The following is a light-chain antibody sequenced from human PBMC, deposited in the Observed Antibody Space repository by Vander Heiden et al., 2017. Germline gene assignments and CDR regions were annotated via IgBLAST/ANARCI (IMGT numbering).Light chain of an antibody. Sequence: QSALTQPASVSGSPGQSITISCPGTSSDVGGYNYVSWYQQHPSKAPKLIIYEVSNRPSGVSNRFSGSKSGTTASLTISVLQAEDDAYYYCSSYTSSSPVFGGGTKLTVL. V-gene: IGLV2-14*01. CDR1: SSDVGGYNY. J-gene: IGLJ2*01. CDR3: SSYTSSSPV. CDR2: EVS.